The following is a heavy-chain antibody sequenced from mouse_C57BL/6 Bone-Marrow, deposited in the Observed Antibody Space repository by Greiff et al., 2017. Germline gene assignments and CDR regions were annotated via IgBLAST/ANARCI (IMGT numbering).Heavy chain of an antibody. CDR1: GYTFTSYD. CDR2: LSPRDGST. CDR3: ARGGCYYYGSSLGYWYFDV. J-gene: IGHJ1*03. V-gene: IGHV1-85*01. D-gene: IGHD1-1*01. Sequence: QVQLQQSGPELVKPGASVKLSCKASGYTFTSYDINWVKPRPGQGLEWIGWLSPRDGSTKYNEKFKGKATLTVDTSSSTAYMELHSLTSEDSAVYFCARGGCYYYGSSLGYWYFDVWGTGTTVTVSS.